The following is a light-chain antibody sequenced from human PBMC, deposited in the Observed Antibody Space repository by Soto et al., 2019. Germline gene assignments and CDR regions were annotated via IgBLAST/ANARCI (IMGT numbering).Light chain of an antibody. Sequence: IQMTQSPSTLSAPVGDRVTITCQASQTISTLLAWFQHKPGKAPNLLIYDASNLESGVPSRFSGSGSGTEFTLTINSLQSDDSATYFCQQYSHLVTFGQGTKLEIK. CDR2: DAS. J-gene: IGKJ2*01. V-gene: IGKV1-5*01. CDR1: QTISTL. CDR3: QQYSHLVT.